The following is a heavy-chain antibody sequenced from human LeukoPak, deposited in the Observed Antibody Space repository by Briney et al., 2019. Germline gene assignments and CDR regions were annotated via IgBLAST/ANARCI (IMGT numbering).Heavy chain of an antibody. CDR3: ARGSSGSYNWFDP. D-gene: IGHD6-19*01. CDR1: GFTFSSYI. CDR2: ISSSSSYI. J-gene: IGHJ5*02. V-gene: IGHV3-21*01. Sequence: GGSLRLSCAASGFTFSSYIMNWVRQAPGKGLEWVSSISSSSSYIYYADSVKGRFTISRDNAKNSLYLQMNSLRAEDTAVYYCARGSSGSYNWFDPWGQGTLVTVSS.